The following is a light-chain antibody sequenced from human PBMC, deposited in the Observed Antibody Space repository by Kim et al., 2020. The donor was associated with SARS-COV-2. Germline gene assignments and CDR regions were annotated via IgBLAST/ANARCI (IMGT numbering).Light chain of an antibody. V-gene: IGKV3-20*01. CDR3: QHYGSSPLA. CDR1: QSASSSY. J-gene: IGKJ4*01. CDR2: GAS. Sequence: EIVLTQSPGTLPLSPGERATLSCRASQSASSSYLAWYQQKPGQTPRLLIYGASSRATGIPDRFSGSGSGTDFTLTISRLAPEDFAVYYCQHYGSSPLAFGRGTKVDIK.